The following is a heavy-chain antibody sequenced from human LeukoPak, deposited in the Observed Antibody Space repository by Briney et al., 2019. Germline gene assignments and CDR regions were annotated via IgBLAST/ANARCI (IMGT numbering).Heavy chain of an antibody. CDR1: AFTFGDYA. Sequence: PPGGSLRLSCVASAFTFGDYAMHWVRQAPGEGLEWVSGISWNSGLIGYADSVKGRFTISSDNTKNPLYLQMNSLRTEDTALYYCAKDRTATPDACDIWGQGTMVTVSS. CDR2: ISWNSGLI. CDR3: AKDRTATPDACDI. V-gene: IGHV3-9*01. J-gene: IGHJ3*02. D-gene: IGHD1-1*01.